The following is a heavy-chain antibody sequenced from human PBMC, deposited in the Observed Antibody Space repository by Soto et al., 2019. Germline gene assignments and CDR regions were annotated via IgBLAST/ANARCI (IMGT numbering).Heavy chain of an antibody. V-gene: IGHV3-48*02. CDR2: INSGSSTI. D-gene: IGHD5-12*01. CDR3: VRDRGYTGYDLEY. CDR1: GFTFRSYA. Sequence: EVQLVESGGGLVQPGGSLRLSCAASGFTFRSYAMNWVRQAPGKGLEWVSYINSGSSTIYYADSAKGRFTISRDNAKNSLYLQMNSLRDEDMAVYFCVRDRGYTGYDLEYWGQRALVTVSS. J-gene: IGHJ4*02.